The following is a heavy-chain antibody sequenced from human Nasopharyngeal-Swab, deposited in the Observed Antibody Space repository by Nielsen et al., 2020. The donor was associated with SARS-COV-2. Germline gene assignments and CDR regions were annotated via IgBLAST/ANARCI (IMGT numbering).Heavy chain of an antibody. CDR1: GLTVSSTY. Sequence: GEPPKTSWAVSGLTVSSTYMSWDRQAPGKGPEWVSVTEIGGTTHYADSVKGRFSISRDSSTNTLYLQMNNVRAEDTAVYYCARDLGGGYCTTTNCPGSWGQGTLVTVSS. CDR3: ARDLGGGYCTTTNCPGS. CDR2: TEIGGTT. V-gene: IGHV3-53*01. J-gene: IGHJ1*01. D-gene: IGHD2-2*01.